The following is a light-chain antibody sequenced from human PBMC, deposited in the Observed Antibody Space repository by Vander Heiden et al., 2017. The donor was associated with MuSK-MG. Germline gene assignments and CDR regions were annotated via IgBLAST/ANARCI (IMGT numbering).Light chain of an antibody. CDR2: GNS. CDR3: QYYDRSLRWV. V-gene: IGLV1-40*01. J-gene: IGLJ2*01. Sequence: QSVLTQPPSVSGAPGQRVTISCTGSSSNIGAGYDVHWYQQLPGTAPIRRCYGNSNRPSGVPDRFSASKSGTSASPAITGLQAEDDADYYCQYYDRSLRWVFGGGTKMTVL. CDR1: SSNIGAGYD.